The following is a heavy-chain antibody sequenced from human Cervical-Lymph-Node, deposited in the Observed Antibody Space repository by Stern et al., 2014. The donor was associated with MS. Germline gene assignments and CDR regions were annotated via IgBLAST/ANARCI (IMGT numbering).Heavy chain of an antibody. V-gene: IGHV5-51*01. Sequence: EVHLVESGAEVKKPGESLTISCKGFGYSFNIYWIAWVRQRPGKGLEWMGIIYPDDSDTGYSTSFQGQVTFSVDKSISTAYLQWSSLKPSDTATYFCARRGMDVWGQGTSVTVSS. CDR2: IYPDDSDT. CDR1: GYSFNIYW. CDR3: ARRGMDV. J-gene: IGHJ6*02.